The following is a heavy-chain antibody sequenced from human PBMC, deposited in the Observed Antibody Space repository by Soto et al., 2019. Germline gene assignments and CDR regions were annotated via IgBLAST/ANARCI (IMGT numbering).Heavy chain of an antibody. D-gene: IGHD3-22*01. CDR2: VYSTGTT. CDR3: ARDEYYDSNNWFEH. J-gene: IGHJ5*02. V-gene: IGHV4-4*07. CDR1: GGSIRNYY. Sequence: PSETLSLTCTVSGGSIRNYYWSWIQQPAGKGLEWIGRVYSTGTTNYNPSLRSRVAMSVDTSKNQFSLRLDSVTAADTATYFCARDEYYDSNNWFEHWGLGTLVTVS.